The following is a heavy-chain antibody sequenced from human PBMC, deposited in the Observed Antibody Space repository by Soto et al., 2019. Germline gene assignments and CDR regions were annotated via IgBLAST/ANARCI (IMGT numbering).Heavy chain of an antibody. CDR1: GGTFSSYA. J-gene: IGHJ6*02. CDR3: ARDNRSYDSSGYYYYYGMDV. D-gene: IGHD3-22*01. CDR2: IIPIFGTA. Sequence: QVQLVQSGAEVKKPGSSVKVSCKASGGTFSSYAISWVRQAPGQGLEWTGGIIPIFGTANYAQKFQGRVTITADESTSTAYMELSSLRSEDTAVYYCARDNRSYDSSGYYYYYGMDVWGQGTTVTVSS. V-gene: IGHV1-69*12.